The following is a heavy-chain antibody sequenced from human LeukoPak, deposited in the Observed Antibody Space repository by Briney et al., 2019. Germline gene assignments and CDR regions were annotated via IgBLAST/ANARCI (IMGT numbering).Heavy chain of an antibody. Sequence: ASVKVSCKASAYTFTGYYMYWVRQAPGQGLEWMGWINANSGATEYAQNFQGRVTMTRDTSISTAYMELTRLRSDDTAVYYCARALFRHYCPDGSCYSFDFWGQGTLVTVSS. CDR2: INANSGAT. V-gene: IGHV1-2*02. J-gene: IGHJ4*02. CDR1: AYTFTGYY. D-gene: IGHD2-15*01. CDR3: ARALFRHYCPDGSCYSFDF.